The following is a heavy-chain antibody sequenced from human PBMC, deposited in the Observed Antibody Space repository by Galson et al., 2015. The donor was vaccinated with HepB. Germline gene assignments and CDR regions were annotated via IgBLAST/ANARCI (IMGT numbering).Heavy chain of an antibody. Sequence: SLRLSCAASGFTFSSYAMSWVRQAPGKGLEWVSAISGSGDSTYHADSVKGRFTISRDNSKTTLYLQMNSLRAEDTAVYYCAKEFFAGGGWHNFDSWGQGALVTVSS. V-gene: IGHV3-23*01. CDR2: ISGSGDST. D-gene: IGHD4-23*01. CDR3: AKEFFAGGGWHNFDS. CDR1: GFTFSSYA. J-gene: IGHJ4*02.